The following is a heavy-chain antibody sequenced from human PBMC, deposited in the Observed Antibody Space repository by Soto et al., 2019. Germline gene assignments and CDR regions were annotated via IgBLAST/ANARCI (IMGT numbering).Heavy chain of an antibody. CDR3: GIDRILPVGIESGFNF. CDR1: GFNFRNYA. CDR2: ISNSGGNT. Sequence: EVQLLESGGGLVQPGGSLRLSCAASGFNFRNYAMNWVRQAPGKGLEWVSAISNSGGNTYYADSVKGRFTTSRDNSKSTLYLRMNSLRAEDTAGYYCGIDRILPVGIESGFNFWRQGALVTVSS. D-gene: IGHD2-2*02. V-gene: IGHV3-23*01. J-gene: IGHJ4*02.